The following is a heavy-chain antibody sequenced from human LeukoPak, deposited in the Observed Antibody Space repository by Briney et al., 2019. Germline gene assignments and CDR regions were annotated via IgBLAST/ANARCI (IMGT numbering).Heavy chain of an antibody. D-gene: IGHD3-22*01. CDR2: IYTSGST. J-gene: IGHJ4*02. Sequence: SETLSLTCTVSGGSISSYYWSWIRQPPGKGLEWIGYIYTSGSTNYNPSLKSRVTISVDTSKNQFSLKLSSVTAADTAVYYCARSYDSSGYYRHWGQGTLVTVSS. V-gene: IGHV4-4*09. CDR1: GGSISSYY. CDR3: ARSYDSSGYYRH.